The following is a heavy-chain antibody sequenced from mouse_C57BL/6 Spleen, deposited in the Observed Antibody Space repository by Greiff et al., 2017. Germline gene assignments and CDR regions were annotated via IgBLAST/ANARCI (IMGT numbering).Heavy chain of an antibody. CDR1: GYSITSCYY. Sequence: EVKVEESGPGLVKPSQSLSLTCSVTGYSITSCYYWNWIRQVPGNQLEWMGFIDYDGSNNYNPSFKNRITITRDTSKNQFFLKLNSVTTEDTATYYCARGGTRVDFDYWGQSTTLTVSS. V-gene: IGHV3-6*01. D-gene: IGHD1-1*01. CDR2: IDYDGSN. J-gene: IGHJ2*01. CDR3: ARGGTRVDFDY.